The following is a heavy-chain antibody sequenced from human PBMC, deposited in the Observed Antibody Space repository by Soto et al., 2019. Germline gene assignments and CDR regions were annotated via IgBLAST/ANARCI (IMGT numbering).Heavy chain of an antibody. D-gene: IGHD1-26*01. CDR3: VRAGPYVGSSVSPDYFDY. Sequence: GASVKVSCKTSGYHFTAYGLAWLRQAPGQRPEWMGGVSTNNADTNYAEKFQGRVTMTTDKSTATTSMELRSLRSDDTAVYYCVRAGPYVGSSVSPDYFDYWGQGTLVTVSS. V-gene: IGHV1-18*01. CDR2: VSTNNADT. CDR1: GYHFTAYG. J-gene: IGHJ4*02.